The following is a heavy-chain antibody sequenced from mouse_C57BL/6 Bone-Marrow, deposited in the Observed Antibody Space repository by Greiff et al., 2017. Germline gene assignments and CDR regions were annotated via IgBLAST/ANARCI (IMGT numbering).Heavy chain of an antibody. J-gene: IGHJ4*01. CDR3: ARNGGTMPLYYAMDK. Sequence: EVQLQQSVAELVRPGASVKLSCTASGFNIKHTYMHWVKQRPEQGLEWIGRIDPANGYTKYAPKFPGKATITADTSSHTAYLQLSSLTSEYTAIYYGARNGGTMPLYYAMDKWGEGTSVTVSS. CDR1: GFNIKHTY. D-gene: IGHD6-1*01. CDR2: IDPANGYT. V-gene: IGHV14-3*01.